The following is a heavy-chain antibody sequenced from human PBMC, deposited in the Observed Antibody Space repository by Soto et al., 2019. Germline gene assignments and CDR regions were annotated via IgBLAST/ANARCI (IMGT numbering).Heavy chain of an antibody. V-gene: IGHV3-23*01. CDR3: AKDNSLHWSDP. Sequence: EVQLLESGGGLVQPGGSLRLACATSGFSFSTYAMTWVRQAPGKGLEWVSTFNGNGGGTYYADSVKGRFTISRDNSKNTLYLQMDSLRAEDTATYYCAKDNSLHWSDPWGQGTLVTVSS. J-gene: IGHJ5*02. CDR2: FNGNGGGT. CDR1: GFSFSTYA. D-gene: IGHD2-15*01.